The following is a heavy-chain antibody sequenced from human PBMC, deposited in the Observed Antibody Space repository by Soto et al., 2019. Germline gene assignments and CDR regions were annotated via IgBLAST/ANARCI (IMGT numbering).Heavy chain of an antibody. Sequence: QVQLVESGGGVVQPGRSLRLSCAASGFTFSSYGMHWVRQAPGKGLEWVAVIWYDGSNKYYADSVKGRFTISRDNSKNXXYLQMNSLRAEDTAVYYCARDPPDAPTIGAGYFQHWGQGTLVTVSS. V-gene: IGHV3-33*01. CDR3: ARDPPDAPTIGAGYFQH. D-gene: IGHD6-19*01. J-gene: IGHJ1*01. CDR1: GFTFSSYG. CDR2: IWYDGSNK.